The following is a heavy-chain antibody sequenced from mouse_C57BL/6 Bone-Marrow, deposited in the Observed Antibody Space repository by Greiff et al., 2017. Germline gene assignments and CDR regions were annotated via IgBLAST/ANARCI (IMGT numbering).Heavy chain of an antibody. CDR2: INPSSGYT. CDR1: GYTFTSYT. V-gene: IGHV1-4*01. Sequence: VQLQESGAELARPGASVKMSCKASGYTFTSYTMHWVKQRPGQGLEWIGYINPSSGYTKYNQKFKDKATLTADKSSSTAYMQLSSLTSEDSAVYYCAKGEYGTWYFDVWGTGTTVTVSS. CDR3: AKGEYGTWYFDV. D-gene: IGHD1-1*01. J-gene: IGHJ1*03.